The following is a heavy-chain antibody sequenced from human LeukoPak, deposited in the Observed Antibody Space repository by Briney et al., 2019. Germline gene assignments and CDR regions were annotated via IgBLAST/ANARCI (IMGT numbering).Heavy chain of an antibody. CDR3: ARQAAYCGGDCYPLDAFDI. Sequence: PSETLSLTCTVSGGSISSYYWSWIRQPPGKGLEWIGYIYYSGSTNYNPSLKSRVTISVDTSKNQFSRKLSSVTAADTAVYYCARQAAYCGGDCYPLDAFDIWGQGTMVTVSS. J-gene: IGHJ3*02. CDR2: IYYSGST. CDR1: GGSISSYY. D-gene: IGHD2-21*02. V-gene: IGHV4-59*08.